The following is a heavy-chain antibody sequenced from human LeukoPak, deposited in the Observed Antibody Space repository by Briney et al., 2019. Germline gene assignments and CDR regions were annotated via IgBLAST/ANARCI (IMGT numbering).Heavy chain of an antibody. CDR3: XXXXXVVAVFLEGMDV. V-gene: IGHV3-21*01. CDR2: ISSSSSYI. J-gene: IGHJ6*02. D-gene: IGHD2-15*01. Sequence: GGSLRLSCAASGFTFSSYSMNWVRQAPGKGLEWVSSISSSSSYIYYADSVKGRFTISRDNAKNSLYLQMNSLRAEDTAVYYXXXXXXVVAVFLEGMDVWGQGTTVTVSS. CDR1: GFTFSSYS.